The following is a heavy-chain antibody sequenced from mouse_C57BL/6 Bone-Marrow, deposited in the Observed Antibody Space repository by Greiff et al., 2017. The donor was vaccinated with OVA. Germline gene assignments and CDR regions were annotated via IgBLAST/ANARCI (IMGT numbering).Heavy chain of an antibody. CDR3: ASSYYYGSSFYYFDY. V-gene: IGHV2-2*01. CDR1: GFSLTSYG. CDR2: IWSGGST. Sequence: VQLQQSGPGLVQPSQRLSITCTVSGFSLTSYGVHWVRQSPGKGLEWLGVIWSGGSTDYNAAFISRLSISKDNSKSHVFFKMNSLQADDTAIYYCASSYYYGSSFYYFDYWGQGTTLTVAS. D-gene: IGHD1-1*01. J-gene: IGHJ2*01.